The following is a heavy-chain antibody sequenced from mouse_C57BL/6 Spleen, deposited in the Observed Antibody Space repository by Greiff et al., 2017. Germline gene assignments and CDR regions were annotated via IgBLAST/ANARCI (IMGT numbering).Heavy chain of an antibody. CDR2: IDPSASYT. D-gene: IGHD2-2*01. CDR1: GYTFTSYW. CDR3: ARKGYGYDDDYAMDY. Sequence: QVQLQQPGAELVMPGASVKLSCKASGYTFTSYWMHWVKQRPGQGLEWIGEIDPSASYTNYNQKFKGKSTLTVAKSSSTAYMQLSSLTSEDSAVYYCARKGYGYDDDYAMDYWGQGTSVTVSS. J-gene: IGHJ4*01. V-gene: IGHV1-69*01.